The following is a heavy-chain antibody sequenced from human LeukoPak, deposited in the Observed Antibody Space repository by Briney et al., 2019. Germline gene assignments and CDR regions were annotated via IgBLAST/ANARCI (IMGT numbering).Heavy chain of an antibody. J-gene: IGHJ4*02. D-gene: IGHD5-12*01. Sequence: SETLSLTCGVYGGSFSGYYWSWIRQPPGKGLEWIGEINHGGSTNYNPSLKSRVTISVDTSKNQFSLKLSSVTAADTAVYYCARGWSGYDLGFDYWGQGTLVTVSS. V-gene: IGHV4-34*01. CDR1: GGSFSGYY. CDR2: INHGGST. CDR3: ARGWSGYDLGFDY.